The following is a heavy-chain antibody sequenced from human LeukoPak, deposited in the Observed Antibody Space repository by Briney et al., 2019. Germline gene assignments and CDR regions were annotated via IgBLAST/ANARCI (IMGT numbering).Heavy chain of an antibody. J-gene: IGHJ4*02. CDR3: ARDGTRLDCSGGSCEYYFDY. D-gene: IGHD2-15*01. Sequence: SVKVSGKASGGTFSSYAISWVRQAPGQGLEWMGRIIPIFGIANYAQKFQGRVTISADKSTSTAYMELSSLRSEDTAVYYCARDGTRLDCSGGSCEYYFDYWGQGTLVTVSS. V-gene: IGHV1-69*04. CDR2: IIPIFGIA. CDR1: GGTFSSYA.